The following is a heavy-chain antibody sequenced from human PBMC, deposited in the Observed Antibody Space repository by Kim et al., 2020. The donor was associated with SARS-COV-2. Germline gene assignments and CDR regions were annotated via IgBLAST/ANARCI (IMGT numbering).Heavy chain of an antibody. D-gene: IGHD4-17*01. CDR3: ARTYYGDDNWYFNL. CDR2: IYYSGST. CDR1: GGSISSYY. Sequence: SETLSLTCTVSGGSISSYYWSWIRQPPGKGLEWIGYIYYSGSTNYNPSLKSRVTISVDTSKNQISLKLSSVPAADTAVYYCARTYYGDDNWYFNLWGRGTLVTVSA. V-gene: IGHV4-59*01. J-gene: IGHJ2*01.